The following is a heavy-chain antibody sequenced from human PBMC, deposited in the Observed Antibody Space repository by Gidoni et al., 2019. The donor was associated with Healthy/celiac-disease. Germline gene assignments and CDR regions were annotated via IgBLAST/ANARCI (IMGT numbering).Heavy chain of an antibody. CDR1: GFTFSDYY. Sequence: QVQLVESGGCLVKPGGSLILSCPPSGFTFSDYYMSWIRQAPGKGLEWVSYISSSSSYTNYADSVKGRFTISRDNAKNSLYLQMNSLRAEDTAVYYCARGTGTTSTNWGQGTLVTVSS. D-gene: IGHD1-1*01. CDR2: ISSSSSYT. CDR3: ARGTGTTSTN. J-gene: IGHJ4*02. V-gene: IGHV3-11*05.